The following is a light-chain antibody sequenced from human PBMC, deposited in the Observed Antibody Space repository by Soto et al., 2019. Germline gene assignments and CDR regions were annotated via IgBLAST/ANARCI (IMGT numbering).Light chain of an antibody. Sequence: DIQMTQSPSSLSASVGDRVTITCRASQGISNYLAWYQQKPGKVPQLLIYAASTLPSGVPSRFGGSGSGPDFTLSISSLQSEAVATYYGQKYNGDPRAFGQGTVVEIK. CDR2: AAS. J-gene: IGKJ1*01. V-gene: IGKV1-27*01. CDR3: QKYNGDPRA. CDR1: QGISNY.